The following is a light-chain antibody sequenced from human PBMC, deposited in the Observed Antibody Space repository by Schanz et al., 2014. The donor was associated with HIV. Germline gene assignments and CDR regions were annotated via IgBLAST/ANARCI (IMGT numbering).Light chain of an antibody. CDR3: QQYDSSPS. V-gene: IGKV3-20*01. CDR2: GAS. Sequence: EIVLTQSPGTLSLSPGERGTLSCRASQSVKSNFIGWYQQKPGQAPRLLIFGASNRATGIPDRFSGGESGTDFTLTISRVEPEDYAVYYCQQYDSSPSFGQGTKVEIK. J-gene: IGKJ1*01. CDR1: QSVKSNF.